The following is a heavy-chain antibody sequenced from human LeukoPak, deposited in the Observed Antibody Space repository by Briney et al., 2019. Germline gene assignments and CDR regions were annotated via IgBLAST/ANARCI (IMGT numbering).Heavy chain of an antibody. CDR3: ARGGYYDFWSGYYSYNWFDP. CDR1: GYTFTSYY. Sequence: GASVKVSCKASGYTFTSYYMHWVRQAPGQGLEWMGIINPSGGSTSYAQKFQGRVTMTRNTSISTAYMELSSLRSEDTAVYYCARGGYYDFWSGYYSYNWFDPWGQGTLVTVSS. V-gene: IGHV1-46*01. J-gene: IGHJ5*02. CDR2: INPSGGST. D-gene: IGHD3-3*01.